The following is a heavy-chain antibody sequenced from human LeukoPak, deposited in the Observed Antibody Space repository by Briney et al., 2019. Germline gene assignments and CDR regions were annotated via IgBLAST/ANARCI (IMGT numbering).Heavy chain of an antibody. V-gene: IGHV3-49*04. D-gene: IGHD3-10*02. CDR2: IRSTAYGGTT. CDR1: GFTFGDYA. J-gene: IGHJ6*04. CDR3: AELGITMIGGV. Sequence: GGSLRLSCTASGFTFGDYAMSWVRQAPGKGLEWVGFIRSTAYGGTTEYAASVKGRFTISRDNAKNSLYLQMNSLRAEDTAVYYCAELGITMIGGVWGKGTTVTISS.